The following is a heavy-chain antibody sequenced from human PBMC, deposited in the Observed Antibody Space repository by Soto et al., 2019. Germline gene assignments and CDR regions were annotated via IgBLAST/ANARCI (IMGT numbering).Heavy chain of an antibody. V-gene: IGHV3-23*01. CDR1: GFSFNSYA. J-gene: IGHJ5*02. CDR3: AKDDSYYYDSRGYRSP. CDR2: ISGSGGST. Sequence: GGSLRLSCAASGFSFNSYAMSWVRQAPGKGLEWVSAISGSGGSTYYADSVKGRFTISRDNSKNTLYLQMNSLRAEDTAVYYCAKDDSYYYDSRGYRSPWGQGTLVTVSS. D-gene: IGHD3-22*01.